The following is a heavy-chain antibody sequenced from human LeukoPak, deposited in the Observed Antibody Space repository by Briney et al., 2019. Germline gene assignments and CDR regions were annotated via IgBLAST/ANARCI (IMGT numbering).Heavy chain of an antibody. CDR1: GGSISSGSYY. CDR2: ISSSGST. V-gene: IGHV4-61*02. Sequence: SETLSLTCTVSGGSISSGSYYWSWIRQPAGKGLEWIGRISSSGSTNYNPSLKSRVTISVDTSKNQFSLKLTSVTAADTAVYYCARAVGTDGYNLWVYWGQGTLVTVSS. CDR3: ARAVGTDGYNLWVY. D-gene: IGHD5-24*01. J-gene: IGHJ4*02.